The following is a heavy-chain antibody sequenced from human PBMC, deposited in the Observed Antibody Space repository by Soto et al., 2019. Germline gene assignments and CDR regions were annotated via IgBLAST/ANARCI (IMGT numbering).Heavy chain of an antibody. CDR2: ISAYNGNT. V-gene: IGHV1-18*01. Sequence: QVQLVQSGAEVKKPGASVKVSCKASGYTFTSYGISWVRQAPGQGLEWMGWISAYNGNTNYAQKLQGRVTMTTDTTTSTAYMELRSLRSDDTAVDYCARAVEEGGYYFVAFEFWGQGTLVTVSS. CDR3: ARAVEEGGYYFVAFEF. J-gene: IGHJ4*02. D-gene: IGHD5-12*01. CDR1: GYTFTSYG.